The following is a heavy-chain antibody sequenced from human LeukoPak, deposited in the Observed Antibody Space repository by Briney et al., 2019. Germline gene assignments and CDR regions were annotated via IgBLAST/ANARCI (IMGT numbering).Heavy chain of an antibody. Sequence: GGSLRLSCAASGFTFSSYWISWVRQAPGKGLEWVANIKQDGSEKYYVDSVKGRFTVSRDNAKNSLYLQMNSLRAEDTAVYYCARDHCSSTSCHNDYWGQGTLVTVSS. V-gene: IGHV3-7*01. CDR1: GFTFSSYW. J-gene: IGHJ4*02. CDR3: ARDHCSSTSCHNDY. CDR2: IKQDGSEK. D-gene: IGHD2-2*01.